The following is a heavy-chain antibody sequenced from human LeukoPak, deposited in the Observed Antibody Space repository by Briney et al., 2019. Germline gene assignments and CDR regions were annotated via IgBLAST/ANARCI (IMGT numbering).Heavy chain of an antibody. J-gene: IGHJ6*02. Sequence: PSETLSLTCSVSGDSLTTTTYYWDWIRQPPGKGLEWIGSIYYSGSTYYNPSLKSRVTISVDTSKNQFSLKLSSVTATDTAVYHCARQFSYASGRGYMDVWGQGATVTVSS. CDR1: GDSLTTTTYY. CDR2: IYYSGST. V-gene: IGHV4-39*01. CDR3: ARQFSYASGRGYMDV. D-gene: IGHD3-10*01.